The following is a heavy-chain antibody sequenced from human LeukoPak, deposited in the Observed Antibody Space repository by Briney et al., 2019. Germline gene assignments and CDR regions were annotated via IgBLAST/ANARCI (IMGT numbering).Heavy chain of an antibody. CDR2: INHSGST. D-gene: IGHD3-22*01. Sequence: ASETLSLTCAVYGGSFSSYYWSWIRQPPGKGLEWIGEINHSGSTNYNPSLKSRVTISVDTSKNQFSLKLSSVTAADTAVYYCARGGGYYSNYFDYWGQGTLVTVSS. J-gene: IGHJ4*02. V-gene: IGHV4-34*01. CDR3: ARGGGYYSNYFDY. CDR1: GGSFSSYY.